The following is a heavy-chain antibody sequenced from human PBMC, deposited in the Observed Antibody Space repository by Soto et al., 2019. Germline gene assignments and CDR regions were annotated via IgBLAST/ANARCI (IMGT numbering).Heavy chain of an antibody. Sequence: QVQLVESGGGVVQPGRSLRLSCAASGFTFSNYAFHWVRQAPGKGLEWVSFIWYDGSNKYYGDSVKGRFTISRDNSKNTLDLQMNSLRAEDTAVYYCARGLFYDILTGGFDYWGQGTLVTVSS. J-gene: IGHJ4*02. CDR1: GFTFSNYA. CDR3: ARGLFYDILTGGFDY. D-gene: IGHD3-9*01. V-gene: IGHV3-33*01. CDR2: IWYDGSNK.